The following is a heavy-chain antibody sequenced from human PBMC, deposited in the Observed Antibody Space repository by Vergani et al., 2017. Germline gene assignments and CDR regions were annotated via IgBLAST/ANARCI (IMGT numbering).Heavy chain of an antibody. CDR3: ARETRDNPSSLDY. Sequence: EVQLLESGGGLVQPGGSLRLSCAASGFTFSSYAMSWVRQAPGKGLEWVSAISGSGGSTYYADSEKGRFTISRDNSKNTLYLQMNSLRAEDTAVYYCARETRDNPSSLDYWGQGTLVTVSS. V-gene: IGHV3-23*01. CDR1: GFTFSSYA. J-gene: IGHJ4*01. CDR2: ISGSGGST. D-gene: IGHD5-24*01.